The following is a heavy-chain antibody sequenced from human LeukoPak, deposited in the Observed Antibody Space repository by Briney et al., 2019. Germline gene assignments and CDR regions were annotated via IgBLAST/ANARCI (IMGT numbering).Heavy chain of an antibody. CDR1: GYTFTGYY. V-gene: IGHV1-2*02. CDR3: ARDRCSGGSCYASGFDP. CDR2: INPNSGGT. D-gene: IGHD2-15*01. Sequence: GASVKVSCKASGYTFTGYYMHWVRQTPGQGLEWMGWINPNSGGTNYAQKFQGRVTMTRDTSISTAYMELSRLRSDDTAVYYCARDRCSGGSCYASGFDPWGQGTLVTVSS. J-gene: IGHJ5*02.